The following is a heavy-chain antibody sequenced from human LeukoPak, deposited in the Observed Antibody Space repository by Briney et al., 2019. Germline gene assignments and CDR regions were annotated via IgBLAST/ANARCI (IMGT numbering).Heavy chain of an antibody. Sequence: GASVKVSCKASGYTFTSYGISWVRQAPGQGLEWMGWISAYNGNTNYAQKLQGRVTMTTDTSTSTAYMELRSLRSDDTAVYYCARGCSSTSCYGHNWFDPWGQGTLVTVSS. J-gene: IGHJ5*02. CDR3: ARGCSSTSCYGHNWFDP. CDR2: ISAYNGNT. D-gene: IGHD2-2*01. V-gene: IGHV1-18*01. CDR1: GYTFTSYG.